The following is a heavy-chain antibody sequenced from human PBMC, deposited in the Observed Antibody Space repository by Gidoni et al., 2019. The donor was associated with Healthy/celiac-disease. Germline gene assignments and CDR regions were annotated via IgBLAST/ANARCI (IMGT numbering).Heavy chain of an antibody. Sequence: QVQLVESGGGVVQPGRSLRPTCAASGSTFRSYAMHWVRQAPGKGLEWVECISYDGSSKCYSDSAEGRFTISRDDSTNTLYLQMNSLRAKDTAVYYCARGETGGYGEDQYSFDYWGQGTLVTVSS. V-gene: IGHV3-30-3*01. CDR3: ARGETGGYGEDQYSFDY. CDR2: ISYDGSSK. D-gene: IGHD4-17*01. CDR1: GSTFRSYA. J-gene: IGHJ4*02.